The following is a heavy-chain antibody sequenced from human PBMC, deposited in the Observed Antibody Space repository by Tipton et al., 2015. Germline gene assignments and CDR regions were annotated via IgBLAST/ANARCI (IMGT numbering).Heavy chain of an antibody. CDR1: GFTFTTYA. CDR2: ISYSGGTT. CDR3: ARDVYSSGWYWLDY. J-gene: IGHJ4*02. Sequence: SLRLSCAASGFTFTTYAMSWVRQAPGKGLEWVSVISYSGGTTYYADSVKGRFTISRDNSKSTLYLQMNSLRADDTAVYYCARDVYSSGWYWLDYWGQGTLVTVSS. D-gene: IGHD6-19*01. V-gene: IGHV3-23*01.